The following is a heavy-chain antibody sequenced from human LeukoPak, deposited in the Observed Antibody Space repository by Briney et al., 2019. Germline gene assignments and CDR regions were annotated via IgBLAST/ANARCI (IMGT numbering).Heavy chain of an antibody. CDR1: GFTFSSYA. J-gene: IGHJ4*02. V-gene: IGHV3-23*01. Sequence: GGSLRLSCAASGFTFSSYAMSWVRQAPGKGLEWVSAISGSGGSTYYADSVKGRFTISRDNSKNTLYLQMSSLRAEDTAVYYCAKDPLAYDFWRGPWDYWGQGTLVTVSS. CDR2: ISGSGGST. CDR3: AKDPLAYDFWRGPWDY. D-gene: IGHD3-3*01.